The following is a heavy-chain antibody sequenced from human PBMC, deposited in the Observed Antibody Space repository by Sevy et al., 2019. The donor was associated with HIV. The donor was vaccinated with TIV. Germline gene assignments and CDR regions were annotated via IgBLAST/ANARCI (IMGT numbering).Heavy chain of an antibody. CDR1: GGSISGYY. V-gene: IGHV4-59*12. J-gene: IGHJ6*02. CDR2: IYHSGST. Sequence: SETLSLTCSVSGGSISGYYWSWIRQPPGKGLEWIGYIYHSGSTIYNPSLNSRVTISVDTAKTQSPLKLTSVTAADTAVYYCARRGQLANSYYGMDVWGQGTTVTVSS. CDR3: ARRGQLANSYYGMDV. D-gene: IGHD3-10*01.